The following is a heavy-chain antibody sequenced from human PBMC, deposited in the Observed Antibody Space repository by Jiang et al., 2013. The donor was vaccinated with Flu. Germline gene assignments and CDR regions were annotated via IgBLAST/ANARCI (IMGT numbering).Heavy chain of an antibody. CDR3: ARRSDDSSGYYHEDY. Sequence: PSQTLSLTCTVSGGSISSGDYYWSWIRQPPGKGLEWIGYIYYSGSTYYNPSLKSRVTISVDTSKNQFSLKLSSVTAADTAVYYCARRSDDSSGYYHEDYWGQGTLVTVSS. J-gene: IGHJ4*02. V-gene: IGHV4-30-4*01. CDR2: IYYSGST. D-gene: IGHD3-22*01. CDR1: GGSISSGDYY.